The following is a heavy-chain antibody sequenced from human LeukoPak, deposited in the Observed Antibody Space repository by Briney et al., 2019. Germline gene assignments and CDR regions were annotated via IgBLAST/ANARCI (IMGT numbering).Heavy chain of an antibody. Sequence: SETLSLTCTVSGGSISSYYWSWIRQPPGKGLEWIGYIYYSGSTNYNPSLKSRVTMSVDTSKNQFSLKLSSVTAADTAVYYCARVSGYYDFWSGASYYYGMDVWGQGTTVTVSS. J-gene: IGHJ6*02. D-gene: IGHD3-3*01. CDR2: IYYSGST. CDR1: GGSISSYY. V-gene: IGHV4-59*12. CDR3: ARVSGYYDFWSGASYYYGMDV.